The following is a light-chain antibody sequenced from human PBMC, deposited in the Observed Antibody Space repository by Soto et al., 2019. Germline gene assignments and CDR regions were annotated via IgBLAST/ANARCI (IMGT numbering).Light chain of an antibody. J-gene: IGKJ1*01. Sequence: IKMTQSPSSLSASVGDRVTITCRASQTTSSWLAWYQQKPGKAPKLLIYKASTLKSGVPSRFSGSGSGTEFTLTISSLQSEDFAVYYCQQYNHWPPVTFGQGTKVDIK. CDR2: KAS. CDR3: QQYNHWPPVT. V-gene: IGKV1-5*03. CDR1: QTTSSW.